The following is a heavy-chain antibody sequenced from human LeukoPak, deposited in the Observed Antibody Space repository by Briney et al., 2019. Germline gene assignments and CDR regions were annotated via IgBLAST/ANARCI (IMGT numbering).Heavy chain of an antibody. J-gene: IGHJ3*01. V-gene: IGHV3-30-3*01. D-gene: IGHD3-10*01. CDR2: ISYDGSKI. CDR1: GFTFSSYP. CDR3: ARESGWGLPHAFDF. Sequence: QPGGSLRLSCAASGFTFSSYPLHWVRQAQGRGLEWVTLISYDGSKIYYADSVKGRFTISRDNSKNTLYLQMNSLRAEDTAVYYCARESGWGLPHAFDFWGQGTMITVSS.